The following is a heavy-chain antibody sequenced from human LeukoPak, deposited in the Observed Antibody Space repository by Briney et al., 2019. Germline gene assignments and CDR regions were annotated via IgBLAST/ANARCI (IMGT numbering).Heavy chain of an antibody. V-gene: IGHV4-59*12. Sequence: SETLSLTCTVSGGSISSYYWSWIRQPPGKGLEWIGYIYYSGSTNYNPSLKSRVTISVDTSKNQFSLKLTSVTAADTAVYYCARDVHVGAVAGDYWGQGILVTVSS. J-gene: IGHJ4*02. D-gene: IGHD6-19*01. CDR3: ARDVHVGAVAGDY. CDR2: IYYSGST. CDR1: GGSISSYY.